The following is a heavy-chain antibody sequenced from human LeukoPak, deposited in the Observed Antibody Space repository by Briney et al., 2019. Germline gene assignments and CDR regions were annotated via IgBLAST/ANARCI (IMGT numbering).Heavy chain of an antibody. CDR2: ISYDGSNK. D-gene: IGHD6-19*01. V-gene: IGHV3-30*18. J-gene: IGHJ6*03. CDR1: GFTFSSYA. Sequence: GGSLRLSCAASGFTFSSYAMHWVRQAPGKGLEWVAVISYDGSNKYYADSVKGRFTISRDNSKNTLYLQMNSLRAEDTAVYYCAKIRDRSGWSYYYYYYMDVWGKGTTVTVSS. CDR3: AKIRDRSGWSYYYYYYMDV.